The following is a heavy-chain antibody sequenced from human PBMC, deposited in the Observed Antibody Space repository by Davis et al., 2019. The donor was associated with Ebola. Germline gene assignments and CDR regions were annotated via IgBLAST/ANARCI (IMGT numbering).Heavy chain of an antibody. CDR2: INHSGST. CDR3: ARGYANWFDP. V-gene: IGHV4-34*01. CDR1: GGSFSGYY. D-gene: IGHD4-17*01. Sequence: SETLSLTCAVYGGSFSGYYWSWIRQPPGKGLEWIGEINHSGSTNYNPSLKSRVTIPVDTSKNQFSLKLSSVTAADTAVYYCARGYANWFDPWGQGTLVTVSS. J-gene: IGHJ5*02.